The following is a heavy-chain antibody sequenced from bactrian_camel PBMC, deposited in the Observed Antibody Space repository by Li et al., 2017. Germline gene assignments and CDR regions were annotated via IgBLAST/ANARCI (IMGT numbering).Heavy chain of an antibody. CDR1: GFPFDDYA. CDR3: ATSI. Sequence: VQLVESGGGLVQPGGSLRLSCAASGFPFDDYAMGWIRQAPGKGLEWVSTPKWDGTDTYYADFVKGRFTISRANTMNTAYLLMNSLKSEDTAVYYCATSIWGQGTQVTVS. J-gene: IGHJ4*01. V-gene: IGHV3-1*01. D-gene: IGHD3*01. CDR2: PKWDGTDT.